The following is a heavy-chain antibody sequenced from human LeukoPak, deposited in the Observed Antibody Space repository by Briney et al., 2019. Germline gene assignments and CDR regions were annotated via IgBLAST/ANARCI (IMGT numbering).Heavy chain of an antibody. J-gene: IGHJ3*02. V-gene: IGHV1-69*05. Sequence: GASVKVSCKASGGTFSSYAISWVRQAPGQGLEWMGGIIPIFGTANYAQKFQGRVTITTDESTSTAYMELSSLRSEDTAVYYCARDLGGSYHDAFDTWGQGTMVTVSS. CDR3: ARDLGGSYHDAFDT. D-gene: IGHD1-26*01. CDR2: IIPIFGTA. CDR1: GGTFSSYA.